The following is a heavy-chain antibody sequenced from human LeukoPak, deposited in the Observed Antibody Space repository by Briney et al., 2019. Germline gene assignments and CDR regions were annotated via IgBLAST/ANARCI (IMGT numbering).Heavy chain of an antibody. Sequence: GASVKVSCKASGYTFTSYGISWVRQAPGQGLEWMEWISAYNGNTNYAQKLQGRVTMTTDTSTSTAYMELRSLRSDDTAVYYCARDRIQLWSGYWYFDLWGQGTLVTVSS. V-gene: IGHV1-18*04. D-gene: IGHD5-18*01. CDR2: ISAYNGNT. CDR1: GYTFTSYG. CDR3: ARDRIQLWSGYWYFDL. J-gene: IGHJ2*01.